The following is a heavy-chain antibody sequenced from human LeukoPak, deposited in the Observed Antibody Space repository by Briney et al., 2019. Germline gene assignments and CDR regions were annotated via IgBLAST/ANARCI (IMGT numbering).Heavy chain of an antibody. CDR1: GGSISSNSYY. J-gene: IGHJ4*02. CDR3: ARLGGGSVPYFDY. D-gene: IGHD3-16*01. V-gene: IGHV4-39*07. Sequence: PSETLSLTCSVSGGSISSNSYYWGWIRQPPGKGLEWIGSMHYSGRTYYNPSLKSRVTISVDTSKNQFSLKLSSVTAADTAVYYCARLGGGSVPYFDYWGQGTLVTVSS. CDR2: MHYSGRT.